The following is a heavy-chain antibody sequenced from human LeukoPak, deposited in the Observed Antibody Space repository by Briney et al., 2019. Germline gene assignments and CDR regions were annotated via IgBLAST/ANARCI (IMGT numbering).Heavy chain of an antibody. V-gene: IGHV4/OR15-8*01. CDR3: ARSHDHLWGNYPDY. D-gene: IGHD3-16*02. J-gene: IGHJ4*02. Sequence: SETLSLTCDVSGGSIDSTNWWNWVRQPPGKGLEWIGEIHHDGRINFNPSLKSRVTLSVDKSKNQFSLRLNSVTAADTAMYYCARSHDHLWGNYPDYWGQGTLVTVSS. CDR2: IHHDGRI. CDR1: GGSIDSTNW.